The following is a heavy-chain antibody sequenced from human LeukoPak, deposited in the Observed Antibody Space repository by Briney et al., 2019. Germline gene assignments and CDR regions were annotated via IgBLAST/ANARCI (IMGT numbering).Heavy chain of an antibody. Sequence: GGSLRLSCAASGFTFDDYAMHWVRQAPGKGLEWVSLISWDGGSTYYADSVKGRFTISRDNSKNSLYLQMNSLRAEDTALYYCAKDGSGSLYYYYYMDVWGKGTTVTVSS. V-gene: IGHV3-43D*03. CDR1: GFTFDDYA. D-gene: IGHD3-10*01. CDR2: ISWDGGST. CDR3: AKDGSGSLYYYYYMDV. J-gene: IGHJ6*03.